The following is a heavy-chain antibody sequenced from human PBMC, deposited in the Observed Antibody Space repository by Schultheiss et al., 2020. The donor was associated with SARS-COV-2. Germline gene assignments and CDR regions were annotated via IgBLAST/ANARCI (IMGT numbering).Heavy chain of an antibody. CDR1: GLTFDDDA. D-gene: IGHD4-11*01. CDR2: ISYDGSNK. CDR3: ARDLWYYGNYDGAYFDY. Sequence: GGSLRLSCAASGLTFDDDAMHWVRQAPGKGLEWVAVISYDGSNKYYADSVKGRFTISRDNSKNTLYLQMNSLRAEDTAVYYCARDLWYYGNYDGAYFDYWGQGTLVTVSS. V-gene: IGHV3-30*04. J-gene: IGHJ4*02.